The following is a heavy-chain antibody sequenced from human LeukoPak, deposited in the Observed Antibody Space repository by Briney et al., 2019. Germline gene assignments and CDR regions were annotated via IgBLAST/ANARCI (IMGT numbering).Heavy chain of an antibody. CDR3: ARQRAPYYYDGSGPFDY. V-gene: IGHV4-39*01. Sequence: PSETLSLTCTVSGGSISSSSYYWGWIRQPPGKGLEWIGSIYNSGSTYYNPSLKSRVTISVDTSKNQFSLKLNSVTAADTAVYYCARQRAPYYYDGSGPFDYWGQGTLVTGSS. D-gene: IGHD3-22*01. CDR2: IYNSGST. CDR1: GGSISSSSYY. J-gene: IGHJ4*02.